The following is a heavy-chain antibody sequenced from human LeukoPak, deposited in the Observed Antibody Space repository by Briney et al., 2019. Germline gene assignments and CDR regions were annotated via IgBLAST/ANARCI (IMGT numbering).Heavy chain of an antibody. V-gene: IGHV1-2*06. J-gene: IGHJ4*02. D-gene: IGHD5-18*01. Sequence: ASVKVSCKASGYTFTGYYMHWVRQAPGQGLEWMGRINPNSGGTNYAQKFQGRVTMTRDTSISTVYMELSRLRSDDTAVYYCARGPANVDTAMVAPFDYWGQGTLVTVSS. CDR2: INPNSGGT. CDR3: ARGPANVDTAMVAPFDY. CDR1: GYTFTGYY.